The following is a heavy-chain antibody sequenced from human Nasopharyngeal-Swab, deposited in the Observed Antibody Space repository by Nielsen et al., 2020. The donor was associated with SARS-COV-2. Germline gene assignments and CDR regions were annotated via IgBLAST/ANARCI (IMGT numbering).Heavy chain of an antibody. Sequence: SLKISCAASGFTFDDYAMHWVRQAPGKGLEWVSGISWNSGSIGYADSVKGRFTISRDNAKNSLYLQMNSLRAEDTALYYCAKESVYGDYVHGAFDIWGQGAMVTVSS. CDR3: AKESVYGDYVHGAFDI. V-gene: IGHV3-9*01. D-gene: IGHD4-17*01. CDR2: ISWNSGSI. J-gene: IGHJ3*02. CDR1: GFTFDDYA.